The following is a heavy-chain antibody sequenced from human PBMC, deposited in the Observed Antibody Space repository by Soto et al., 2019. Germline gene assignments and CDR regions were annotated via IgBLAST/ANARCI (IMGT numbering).Heavy chain of an antibody. V-gene: IGHV3-43*01. CDR2: ISWDGGST. CDR3: AKDLVGAKGDYYYGMDV. J-gene: IGHJ6*02. Sequence: GGSLRLSCAASGFTFDDYTMHWVRQAPGKGLEWVSLISWDGGSTYYADSVKGRFTISRDNSKNSLYLQMNSLRTEDTALYYCAKDLVGAKGDYYYGMDVWGQGTTVTVSS. D-gene: IGHD1-26*01. CDR1: GFTFDDYT.